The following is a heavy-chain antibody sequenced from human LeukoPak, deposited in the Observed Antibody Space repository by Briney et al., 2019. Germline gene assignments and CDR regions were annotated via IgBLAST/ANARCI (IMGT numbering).Heavy chain of an antibody. CDR2: IYSGGST. J-gene: IGHJ4*02. Sequence: PGGSLRLSCAASGFTVSSNYMSWVRQAPGKGLEWVSVIYSGGSTYYADSVKGRLTISRDNSKNTLYLQMNSLRAEDTAVYYCAKYPPNCSGGSCYSFYFDYWGQGTLVTVSS. V-gene: IGHV3-66*01. D-gene: IGHD2-15*01. CDR3: AKYPPNCSGGSCYSFYFDY. CDR1: GFTVSSNY.